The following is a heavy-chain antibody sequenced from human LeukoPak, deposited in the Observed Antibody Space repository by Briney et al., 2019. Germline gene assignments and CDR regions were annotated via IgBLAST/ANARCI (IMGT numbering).Heavy chain of an antibody. D-gene: IGHD5-18*01. CDR2: INPSGGST. J-gene: IGHJ6*02. CDR3: ARDPLGGTAMVPRGSRMDV. CDR1: GDTFTTYY. Sequence: ASVKVSCKAAGDTFTTYYMHGVRQAPGQGLEWVGRINPSGGSTSYAQKFQGRVTMTRDTSTSTVYMELSSLRSEDTAVYYCARDPLGGTAMVPRGSRMDVWGQGTTVTVSS. V-gene: IGHV1-46*01.